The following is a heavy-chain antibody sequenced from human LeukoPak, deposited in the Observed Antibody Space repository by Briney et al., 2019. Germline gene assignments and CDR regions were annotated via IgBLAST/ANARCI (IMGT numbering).Heavy chain of an antibody. V-gene: IGHV3-23*01. CDR1: GGSISSYY. Sequence: ETLSLTCTVSGGSISSYYWSWVRQAPGKGLEWVSAISGSGGSTYYADSVKGRFTISRDNSKNTLYLQMNSLRAEDTAVYYCAKDSRWFDYFDYWGQGTLVTVSS. D-gene: IGHD6-13*01. CDR2: ISGSGGST. J-gene: IGHJ4*02. CDR3: AKDSRWFDYFDY.